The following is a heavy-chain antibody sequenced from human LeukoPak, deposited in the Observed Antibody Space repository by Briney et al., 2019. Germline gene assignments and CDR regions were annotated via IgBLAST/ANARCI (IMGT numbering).Heavy chain of an antibody. CDR3: ARDKSGDYVWGSYRPIDY. CDR1: GYTFTGYG. D-gene: IGHD3-16*02. CDR2: ISAYNGNT. V-gene: IGHV1-18*01. Sequence: ASVKVSCKASGYTFTGYGISWVRQAPGQGLEWMGWISAYNGNTNYAQKLQGRVTMTTDTSTSTAYMELRSLRSDDTAVYYCARDKSGDYVWGSYRPIDYWGQGTLVTVSS. J-gene: IGHJ4*02.